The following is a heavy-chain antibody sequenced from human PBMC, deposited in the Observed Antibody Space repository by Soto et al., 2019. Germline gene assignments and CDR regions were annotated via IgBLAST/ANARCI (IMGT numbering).Heavy chain of an antibody. CDR3: ARSRTVGSNPGY. Sequence: QVQLQQWGAGPLKPSETLSLTCDVYGGSFSGYYWSWIRQPPGKGLEWIGEINHSASTNYNPSLKSRVTISVDTSKTQFSLKLSSVTAADTALYYCARSRTVGSNPGYWGQGALVTVSS. D-gene: IGHD1-26*01. CDR2: INHSAST. J-gene: IGHJ4*02. CDR1: GGSFSGYY. V-gene: IGHV4-34*01.